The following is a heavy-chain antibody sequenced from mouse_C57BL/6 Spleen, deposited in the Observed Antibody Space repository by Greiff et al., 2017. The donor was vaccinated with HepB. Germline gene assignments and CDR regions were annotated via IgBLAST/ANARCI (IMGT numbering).Heavy chain of an antibody. CDR1: GYTFTSYW. CDR2: IDPSDSET. J-gene: IGHJ4*01. Sequence: VQLQQPGAELVRPGSSVKLSCKASGYTFTSYWMHWVKQRPIQGLEWIGNIDPSDSETHYNQKFKDKATLTVDKSSSTAYMQLSSLTSEDSAVYYCTRGHYGSSYNYAMDYWGQGTSVTVSS. CDR3: TRGHYGSSYNYAMDY. V-gene: IGHV1-52*01. D-gene: IGHD1-1*01.